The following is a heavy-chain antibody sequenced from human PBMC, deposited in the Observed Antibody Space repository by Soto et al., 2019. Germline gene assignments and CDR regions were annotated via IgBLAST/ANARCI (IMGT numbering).Heavy chain of an antibody. J-gene: IGHJ6*02. CDR1: GGSISSSSYY. Sequence: SETLSLTCTVSGGSISSSSYYWGWIRQPPGRGLEWIGSIYYTGNSYHNPSLKSRVTISVDTAKNQFSLKLSSVTAADTAVYYCARQDGNPHYYRLAVWGQGTTVTVSS. CDR3: ARQDGNPHYYRLAV. CDR2: IYYTGNS. D-gene: IGHD4-17*01. V-gene: IGHV4-39*01.